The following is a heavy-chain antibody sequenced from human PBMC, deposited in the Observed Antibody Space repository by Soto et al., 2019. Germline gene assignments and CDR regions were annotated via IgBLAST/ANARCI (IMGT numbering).Heavy chain of an antibody. CDR2: INHSGST. D-gene: IGHD6-6*01. CDR1: GGSFSGYY. J-gene: IGHJ6*03. V-gene: IGHV4-34*01. CDR3: ARGPKYSSSSYRTYYYYYMDV. Sequence: SETLSLTCAVYGGSFSGYYWSWIRQPPGKGLEWIGEINHSGSTNYNPSLKSRVTISVDTSKNQFSLKLSSVTAADTAVYYCARGPKYSSSSYRTYYYYYMDVWGKGTTVTVSS.